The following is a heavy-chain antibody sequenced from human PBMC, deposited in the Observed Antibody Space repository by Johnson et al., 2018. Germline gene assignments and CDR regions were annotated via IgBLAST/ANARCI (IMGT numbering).Heavy chain of an antibody. CDR3: ATDMDF. Sequence: VQLVQSGGGLVQPGGSLRLSCAASGLNFSSYSMNWVRQAPGKGLDWVSYISRGSTTIYYADSVKGRFTISRDNAKNSLYLQMNSLRAEDTAVYYCATDMDFWGKGTTVTVSS. J-gene: IGHJ6*03. V-gene: IGHV3-48*01. CDR2: ISRGSTTI. CDR1: GLNFSSYS.